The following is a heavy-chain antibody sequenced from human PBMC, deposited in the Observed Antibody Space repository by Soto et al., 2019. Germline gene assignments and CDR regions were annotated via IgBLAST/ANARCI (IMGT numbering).Heavy chain of an antibody. V-gene: IGHV3-23*01. Sequence: PGGSLRLSCAASGFTFSTYALSWVRQAPGKGLEWVSTISISGDSTFYADSVKGRFTISRDNSKNTLYLQVSSLRAEDTAVYYCANRGPYAFDIWGQGTMVTVSS. CDR2: ISISGDST. J-gene: IGHJ3*02. CDR3: ANRGPYAFDI. CDR1: GFTFSTYA.